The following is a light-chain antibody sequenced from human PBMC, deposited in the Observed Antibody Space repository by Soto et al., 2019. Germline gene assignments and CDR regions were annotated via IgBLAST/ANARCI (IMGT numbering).Light chain of an antibody. Sequence: IVMTQSPGTLSVSPRERATLSCRASQNIGNKVGWYQQKPVQAPRLLIYGASTRATGIPVRFSGSGSGTEFTLTITSLQSEDSAVYYCQEYNYWHPITFGGGTKVDIK. CDR1: QNIGNK. CDR2: GAS. CDR3: QEYNYWHPIT. J-gene: IGKJ4*01. V-gene: IGKV3-15*01.